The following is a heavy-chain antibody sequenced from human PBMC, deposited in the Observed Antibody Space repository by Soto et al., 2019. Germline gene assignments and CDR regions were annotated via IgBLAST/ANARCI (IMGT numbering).Heavy chain of an antibody. CDR3: ARGPRVSSTGTGAF. D-gene: IGHD1-1*01. Sequence: PGGSLRLSCAVSGFTFSAYWMHWVRQFPGKGLTWVSRISDDGSTATYADSVKGRFVISRDNAKNSLYLEMNTLRVDDSGLYYCARGPRVSSTGTGAFWGQGTLVTVSS. J-gene: IGHJ4*02. CDR2: ISDDGSTA. CDR1: GFTFSAYW. V-gene: IGHV3-74*01.